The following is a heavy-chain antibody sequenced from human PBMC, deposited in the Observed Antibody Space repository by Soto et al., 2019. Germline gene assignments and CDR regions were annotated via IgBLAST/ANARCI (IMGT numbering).Heavy chain of an antibody. CDR1: GGTFSSYA. CDR2: IIPIFGTA. J-gene: IGHJ4*02. CDR3: ARDSRGGLYRGGVFDY. V-gene: IGHV1-69*01. Sequence: QVQLVQSGAEVKKPGSSVKVSCKASGGTFSSYAISWVRQAPGQGLEWMGGIIPIFGTANYAQKFQGRVTITADESTSTAYRELSSLRSEDTAVEYCARDSRGGLYRGGVFDYWGQGTLVTVSS. D-gene: IGHD2-8*01.